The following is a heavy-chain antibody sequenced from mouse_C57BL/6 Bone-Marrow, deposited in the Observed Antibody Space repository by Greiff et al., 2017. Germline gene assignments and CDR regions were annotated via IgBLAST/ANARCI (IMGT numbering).Heavy chain of an antibody. J-gene: IGHJ1*03. D-gene: IGHD1-1*01. CDR3: TTPHYYGSSWYFDV. Sequence: EVQLQQSGAELVRPGASVKLSCTASGFNIKDDYMHWVKQRPEQGLEWIGWIDPENGDTEYASKFPGKATITADTSTNTAYLQLSSLTAEDTAVYYCTTPHYYGSSWYFDVWGTGTTVTVSS. V-gene: IGHV14-4*01. CDR2: IDPENGDT. CDR1: GFNIKDDY.